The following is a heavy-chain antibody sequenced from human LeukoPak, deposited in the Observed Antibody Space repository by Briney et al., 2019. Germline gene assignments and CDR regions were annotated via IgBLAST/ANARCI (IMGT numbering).Heavy chain of an antibody. CDR3: ARENDQGFDY. D-gene: IGHD3-16*01. CDR2: ISYDGNER. CDR1: GFTSSNYD. Sequence: PGGSLRLSCAVSGFTSSNYDIHWVRQAPGNWLEWVAFISYDGNERYYADSVKGRFTISGDSLKNTFYLQMDNLRTEDTAVYYCARENDQGFDYWGQGTLVTVSS. V-gene: IGHV3-30*03. J-gene: IGHJ4*02.